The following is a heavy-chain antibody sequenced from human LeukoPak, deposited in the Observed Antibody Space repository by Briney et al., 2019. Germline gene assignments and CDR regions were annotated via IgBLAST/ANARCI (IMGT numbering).Heavy chain of an antibody. CDR3: ARDRRYGYYYDSNGYFATDY. J-gene: IGHJ4*02. CDR2: ISAYNGNT. CDR1: GYTFTGYY. V-gene: IGHV1-18*04. Sequence: EASVKVSCKASGYTFTGYYMHWVRQAPGQGREWMGWISAYNGNTNYAQKLQGRVTMTTGTSTSTAYMELRGLRSDDTGVYYCARDRRYGYYYDSNGYFATDYWGQGTLVTVSS. D-gene: IGHD3-22*01.